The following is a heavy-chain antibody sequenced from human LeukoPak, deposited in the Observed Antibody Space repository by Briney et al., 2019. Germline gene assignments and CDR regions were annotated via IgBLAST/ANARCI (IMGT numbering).Heavy chain of an antibody. Sequence: PGGSLRLSCAASGFTFSDYYMSWIRQAPGKGLEWVSYISSSGSTIYYADSVKGRFTISRDNAKNSLYLQMNSLRAEDTAVYYCASATLLVRGVRWSYCFDYWGQGTLVTVSS. V-gene: IGHV3-11*04. CDR1: GFTFSDYY. D-gene: IGHD3-10*01. J-gene: IGHJ4*02. CDR3: ASATLLVRGVRWSYCFDY. CDR2: ISSSGSTI.